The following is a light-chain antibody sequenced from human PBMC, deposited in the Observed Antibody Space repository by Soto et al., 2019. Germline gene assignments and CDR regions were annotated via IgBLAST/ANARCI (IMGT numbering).Light chain of an antibody. J-gene: IGKJ1*01. CDR3: HQYKSYPWT. CDR2: KAS. CDR1: QSISSW. V-gene: IGKV1-5*03. Sequence: DIQMTQSPSTLSASVGDRVTITCRASQSISSWLAWYQQKPGKAPKLLIYKASSLESGVPSRFSGSGSGTEFTLTISSLQPDDFATYYCHQYKSYPWTFGQGTKVEIK.